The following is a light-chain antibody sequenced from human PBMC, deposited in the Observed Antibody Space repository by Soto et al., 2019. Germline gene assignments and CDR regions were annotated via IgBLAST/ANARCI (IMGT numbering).Light chain of an antibody. CDR2: GNS. V-gene: IGLV1-40*01. CDR1: SSNIGAGYD. Sequence: QSALTQPPSVSGAPGQRVTISCTGSSSNIGAGYDVHWYQQLPGTAPKLLIYGNSNRPSGVPDRFSGSKSGTSASLAITGLQAEDEADYYCQSYDSSLSLPYVFGTGTKVTVL. CDR3: QSYDSSLSLPYV. J-gene: IGLJ1*01.